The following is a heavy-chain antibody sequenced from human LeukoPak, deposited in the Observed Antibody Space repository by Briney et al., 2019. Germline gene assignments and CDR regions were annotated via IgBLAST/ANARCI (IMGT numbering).Heavy chain of an antibody. CDR2: IYYSGST. V-gene: IGHV4-39*01. Sequence: PSETLSLTCTVSGGSISSSSYYWGWIRQPPGKGLEWIGSIYYSGSTYYNPSLKSRVTISVDTSKNQFSLKLSSVTAADTAVYYCVTDGGRPGYYKGYYYGMDVWGQGTTVTVSS. CDR3: VTDGGRPGYYKGYYYGMDV. J-gene: IGHJ6*02. D-gene: IGHD3-9*01. CDR1: GGSISSSSYY.